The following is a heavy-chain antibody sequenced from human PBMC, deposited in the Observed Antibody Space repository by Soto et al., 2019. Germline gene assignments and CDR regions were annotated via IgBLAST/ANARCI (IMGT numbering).Heavy chain of an antibody. J-gene: IGHJ4*02. CDR2: ISSTTNYI. Sequence: EVQLVESGGGLVKPGGSLRLSCAASGFTFTRYSMNWVRQAPGKGLEWVSSISSTTNYIYYGDSMKCRFTISRDNAKKSLELEMNSLRAEDTAVYYCARESEDRTSNFDYWGQGTLVTVSS. V-gene: IGHV3-21*01. CDR3: ARESEDRTSNFDY. CDR1: GFTFTRYS.